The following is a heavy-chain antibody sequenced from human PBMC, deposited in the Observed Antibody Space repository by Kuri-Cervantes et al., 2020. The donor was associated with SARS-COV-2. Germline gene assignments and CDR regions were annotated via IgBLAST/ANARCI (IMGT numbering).Heavy chain of an antibody. J-gene: IGHJ3*02. Sequence: SETLSLTCTVSGGSISSSSYYWGWIRQPPGKGLEWIGSIYYSGSTYYNPSLKSRVTISVDTSKNQFSLKLSSVAAADTAVYYCARVNDVIAARLHDAFDIWGQGTMVTVSS. CDR1: GGSISSSSYY. D-gene: IGHD6-6*01. CDR2: IYYSGST. V-gene: IGHV4-39*01. CDR3: ARVNDVIAARLHDAFDI.